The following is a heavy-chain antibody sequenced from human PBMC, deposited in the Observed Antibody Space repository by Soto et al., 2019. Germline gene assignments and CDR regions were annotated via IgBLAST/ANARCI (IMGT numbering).Heavy chain of an antibody. J-gene: IGHJ3*02. CDR3: ARNYGLVAFDI. D-gene: IGHD4-17*01. Sequence: SETLSLTCTVSGGSMSSSNWWNWVRQPPGKGLEWIGETHHSGRTNYNPSLKSRVTISVDKSKNHFSLKLSSVTAADTAVYYCARNYGLVAFDIWGQGTMVTVSS. CDR2: THHSGRT. V-gene: IGHV4-4*02. CDR1: GGSMSSSNW.